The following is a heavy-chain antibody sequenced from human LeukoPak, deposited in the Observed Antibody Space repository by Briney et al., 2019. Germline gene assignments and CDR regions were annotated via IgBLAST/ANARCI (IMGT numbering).Heavy chain of an antibody. D-gene: IGHD6-13*01. V-gene: IGHV3-30*18. CDR1: GFTFSSYG. CDR3: AKSGPQIAAAGNYYYYYGMDV. CDR2: ISYDGSNK. Sequence: GGSLRLSCAASGFTFSSYGMHWVRQAPGKGLEWVAVISYDGSNKYYADSVKGRFTISRDNSKNTLYLQMNSLRAEDTAVYYCAKSGPQIAAAGNYYYYYGMDVWGQGSTVTVSS. J-gene: IGHJ6*02.